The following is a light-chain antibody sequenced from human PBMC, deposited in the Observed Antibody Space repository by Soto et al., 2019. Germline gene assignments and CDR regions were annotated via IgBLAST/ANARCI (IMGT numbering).Light chain of an antibody. CDR3: AAWDDSLNARNWV. CDR2: SNN. Sequence: QAVVTQPPSASGTPGQRVTISCSGSSSNIGSNTVNWYQQLPGTAPKLLIYSNNQRPSGVPDRFSGSKSGTSASLAISGLQSEDEADYYCAAWDDSLNARNWVFGGGTKVTVL. V-gene: IGLV1-44*01. J-gene: IGLJ3*02. CDR1: SSNIGSNT.